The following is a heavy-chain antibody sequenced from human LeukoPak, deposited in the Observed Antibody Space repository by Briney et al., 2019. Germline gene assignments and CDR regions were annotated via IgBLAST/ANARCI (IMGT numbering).Heavy chain of an antibody. V-gene: IGHV4-34*01. CDR2: INHSGST. CDR3: ARDPHGLGYSYGRGVDY. D-gene: IGHD5-18*01. Sequence: PETLSLTCAVYGGSFSGYYWSWIRQPPGKGLEWIGEINHSGSTNYNPSLKSRVTISVDTSKNQFSLKLSSVTAADTAVYYCARDPHGLGYSYGRGVDYWGQGTLVTVSS. CDR1: GGSFSGYY. J-gene: IGHJ4*02.